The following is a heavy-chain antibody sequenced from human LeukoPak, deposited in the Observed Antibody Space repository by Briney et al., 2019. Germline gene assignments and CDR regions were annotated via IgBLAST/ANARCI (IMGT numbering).Heavy chain of an antibody. Sequence: GGSLRLSCVGSGSTVQGHAMHWVRQIPGKGLEWVSGIYWENGVTGYADSVKGRFTVSRDNAKNSLYLQMGSLRIEDTALYYCGSDLSPGGLDVWGQGTTVTVSS. CDR3: GSDLSPGGLDV. V-gene: IGHV3-9*01. J-gene: IGHJ6*02. CDR2: IYWENGVT. CDR1: GSTVQGHA. D-gene: IGHD3-10*01.